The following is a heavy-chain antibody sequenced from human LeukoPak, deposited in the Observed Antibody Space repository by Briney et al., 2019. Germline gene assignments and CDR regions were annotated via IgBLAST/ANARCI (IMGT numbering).Heavy chain of an antibody. CDR3: ARGISPQRAFGI. CDR2: TYYRSKWYG. J-gene: IGHJ3*02. Sequence: SQTPSLTCAISGDNVSNNSASWNWVRQSPSRGLEWLGRTYYRSKWYGDYAVSVKSRITISPDTSKNQFSLQLNSVTPEDTAVYYCARGISPQRAFGIWGQGTMVTVSS. CDR1: GDNVSNNSAS. V-gene: IGHV6-1*01. D-gene: IGHD6-25*01.